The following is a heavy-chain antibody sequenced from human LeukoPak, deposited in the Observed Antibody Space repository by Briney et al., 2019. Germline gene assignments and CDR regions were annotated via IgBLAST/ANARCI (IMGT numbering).Heavy chain of an antibody. V-gene: IGHV1-18*04. CDR1: GYTFTGYY. Sequence: ASVKVSCKASGYTFTGYYMHWVRQAPGQGLEWMGWISAYNGNTNYAQKLQGRVTMTTDTSTSTAYMELRSLRSDDTAVYYCARDTTLSYSSGWPDAFDIWGQGTMVTVSS. CDR2: ISAYNGNT. CDR3: ARDTTLSYSSGWPDAFDI. J-gene: IGHJ3*02. D-gene: IGHD6-19*01.